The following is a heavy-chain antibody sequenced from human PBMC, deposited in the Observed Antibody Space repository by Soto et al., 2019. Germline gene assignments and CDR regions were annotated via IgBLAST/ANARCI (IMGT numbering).Heavy chain of an antibody. J-gene: IGHJ5*02. CDR2: IYPGDSDT. D-gene: IGHD6-6*01. V-gene: IGHV5-51*01. CDR1: GYSFSSYW. Sequence: XESLKLSCKCSGYSFSSYWIGLVLQIPGKGLEWMGIIYPGDSDTRYSPSFQGQVTISADKSISTAYLQWSSLKASDTAMYYCARRHTSSSGEWFDPCGQGTLVTVSS. CDR3: ARRHTSSSGEWFDP.